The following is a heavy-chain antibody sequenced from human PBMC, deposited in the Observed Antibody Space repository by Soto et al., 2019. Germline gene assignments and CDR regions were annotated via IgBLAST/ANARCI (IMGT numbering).Heavy chain of an antibody. CDR3: ATVRWELHDAFDI. D-gene: IGHD4-17*01. J-gene: IGHJ3*02. Sequence: QVQLQESGPGLVKPSQTLSLTCTVSGGSISTGGYYWSWIRQHPGRGLERIGYIYHSGMTFSNPCLQSRVGISIDTSENQFSLQLSSVTAADTAVYYCATVRWELHDAFDIWGHGTMVSVSS. CDR2: IYHSGMT. CDR1: GGSISTGGYY. V-gene: IGHV4-31*03.